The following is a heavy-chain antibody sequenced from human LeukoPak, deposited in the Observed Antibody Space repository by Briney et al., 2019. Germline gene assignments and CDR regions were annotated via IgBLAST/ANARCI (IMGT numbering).Heavy chain of an antibody. CDR1: GFTVSSNY. Sequence: GGSLRLSCAVSGFTVSSNYMSWVRQAPGKGLEWASTIYSGGSTHYADSVKGRFTISRDNAKNTLYLQMNSLRAEDTAVYYCARRAGAYSHPYDYWGQGTLVTVSS. CDR2: IYSGGST. D-gene: IGHD4/OR15-4a*01. CDR3: ARRAGAYSHPYDY. J-gene: IGHJ4*02. V-gene: IGHV3-66*04.